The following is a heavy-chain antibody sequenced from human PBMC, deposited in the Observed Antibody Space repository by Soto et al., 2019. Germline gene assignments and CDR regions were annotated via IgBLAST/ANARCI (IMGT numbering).Heavy chain of an antibody. D-gene: IGHD6-13*01. CDR1: GGSISSFY. V-gene: IGHV4-59*08. Sequence: PSETLSLTCTVSGGSISSFYWSWIRQPPGKGLEWIGYFYYSGSTNNNPSLKSRVTISVDTSKNQFSLKLSSVTAADTAVYYCAKQGYSSSWYWWFDPWGQGTLVTVSS. J-gene: IGHJ5*02. CDR2: FYYSGST. CDR3: AKQGYSSSWYWWFDP.